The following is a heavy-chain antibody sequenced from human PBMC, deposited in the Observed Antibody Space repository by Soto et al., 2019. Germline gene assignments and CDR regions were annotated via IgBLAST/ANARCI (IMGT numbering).Heavy chain of an antibody. CDR3: ARGGQSSSYEDFWNDYDRTVLDA. Sequence: SETLSLTCTVSGGSISSYYWSWIRQPSWKGLEWIGRIYTSGSTNYNPSLKSRVTMSVDTSKNQFSLKLSSVTAADTAVYYCARGGQSSSYEDFWNDYDRTVLDAWGQGTLVTVSS. D-gene: IGHD3-3*01. V-gene: IGHV4-4*07. CDR2: IYTSGST. J-gene: IGHJ5*02. CDR1: GGSISSYY.